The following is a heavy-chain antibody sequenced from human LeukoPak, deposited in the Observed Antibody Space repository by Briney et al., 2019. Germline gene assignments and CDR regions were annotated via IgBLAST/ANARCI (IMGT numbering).Heavy chain of an antibody. D-gene: IGHD2-21*02. Sequence: QPGGSLRLSCAASGFTFSSYEMNWVRQAPGKGLEWVSYISSSGSTIYYADSVKGRFTISRDNAKNSLYLQMNSLRAEDTAVYYRAREPVYCGGDCYFDYWGQGTLVTVSS. J-gene: IGHJ4*02. CDR2: ISSSGSTI. CDR3: AREPVYCGGDCYFDY. V-gene: IGHV3-48*03. CDR1: GFTFSSYE.